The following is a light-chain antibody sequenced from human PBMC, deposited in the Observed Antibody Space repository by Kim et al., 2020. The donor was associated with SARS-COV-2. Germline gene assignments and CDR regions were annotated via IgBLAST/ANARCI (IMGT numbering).Light chain of an antibody. CDR2: VNSDGSH. CDR3: QTWGTGMV. V-gene: IGLV4-69*01. CDR1: SGHSNYA. J-gene: IGLJ3*02. Sequence: QLVLTQSPSASASLGASVKLTCILSSGHSNYAIAWHQQQPEKGPRFLMKVNSDGSHIKGDATPDRFSGSSSGAERYLTISGLQSEDEADYYCQTWGTGMVFGGGTKLTVL.